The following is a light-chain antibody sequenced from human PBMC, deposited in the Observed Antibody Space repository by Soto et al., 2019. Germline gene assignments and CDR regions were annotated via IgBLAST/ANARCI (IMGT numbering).Light chain of an antibody. Sequence: DIQMTQSPSSLSESVGNRVTITCRASQYISTYLSWYQQKPGKTPKLLIYAASRLQAGVPSRFSGSGSGTEFTLTISSLQPEDFATYYCLQSYTTLFTFGPGTKVDIK. CDR3: LQSYTTLFT. J-gene: IGKJ3*01. CDR1: QYISTY. CDR2: AAS. V-gene: IGKV1-39*01.